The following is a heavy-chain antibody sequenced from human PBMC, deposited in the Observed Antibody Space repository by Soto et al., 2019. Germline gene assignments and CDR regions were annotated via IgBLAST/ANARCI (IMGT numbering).Heavy chain of an antibody. V-gene: IGHV4-59*08. J-gene: IGHJ6*03. Sequence: QVQLQESGPGLVKPSETLSLTCTVSGGSISSYYWSWIRQPPGKGLEWIGYIYYSGSTNYNPSLKSRVTISVDTSKNQFSLKLSSVTAADTAVYYCARQPAYYDFWGGVYSYYYYYMDVWGKGTTVTVSS. CDR2: IYYSGST. CDR3: ARQPAYYDFWGGVYSYYYYYMDV. D-gene: IGHD3-3*01. CDR1: GGSISSYY.